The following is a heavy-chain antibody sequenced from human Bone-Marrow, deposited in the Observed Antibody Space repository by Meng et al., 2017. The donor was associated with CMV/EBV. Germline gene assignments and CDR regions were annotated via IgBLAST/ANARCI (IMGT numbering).Heavy chain of an antibody. Sequence: GGSISSSSYYWGWIRQPPGKGLEWIGSIYYSGSTYYNPSLKSRVTISVDTSKNQFSLKLSSVTAADTAVYYCARLRPTLKKYYFDYWGQGTLVTVSS. J-gene: IGHJ4*02. CDR3: ARLRPTLKKYYFDY. V-gene: IGHV4-39*01. D-gene: IGHD1-1*01. CDR1: GGSISSSSYY. CDR2: IYYSGST.